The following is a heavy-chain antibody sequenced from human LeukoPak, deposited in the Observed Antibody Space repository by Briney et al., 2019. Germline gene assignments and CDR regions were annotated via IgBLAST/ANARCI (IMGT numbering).Heavy chain of an antibody. CDR2: ISSSSSYI. CDR3: ARVGGYNYGYAYYYYGMDV. CDR1: GFTFSSYS. V-gene: IGHV3-21*01. D-gene: IGHD5-18*01. J-gene: IGHJ6*02. Sequence: GGSLRLSCAASGFTFSSYSMNWVRQAPGKGLEWVSSISSSSSYIYYADSVKGRFTISRDNAKNSLYLQMDSLRAEDTAVYYCARVGGYNYGYAYYYYGMDVWGQGTTVTVSS.